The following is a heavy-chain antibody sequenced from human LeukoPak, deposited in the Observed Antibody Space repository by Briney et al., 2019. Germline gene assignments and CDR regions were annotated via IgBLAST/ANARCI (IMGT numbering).Heavy chain of an antibody. Sequence: GASVKVSCKASGYTFTGYYMHWVRQAPGQGLEWMGRINPNSGGTNYAQKFQGRVTMTRDTSISTAYMEPSRLRSDDTAVYYCARVEYSSSWYRDWGQGTLVTVSS. D-gene: IGHD6-13*01. J-gene: IGHJ4*02. V-gene: IGHV1-2*06. CDR1: GYTFTGYY. CDR3: ARVEYSSSWYRD. CDR2: INPNSGGT.